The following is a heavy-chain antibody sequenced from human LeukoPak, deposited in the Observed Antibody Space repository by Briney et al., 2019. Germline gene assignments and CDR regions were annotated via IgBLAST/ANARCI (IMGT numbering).Heavy chain of an antibody. CDR1: GFTFSRYW. CDR2: IRYDGSNK. Sequence: GGSLRLSCADSGFTFSRYWMHWVRQAPGKGLEWVAFIRYDGSNKYYADSVKGRFTISRDNSKNTLYLQMNSLRAEDTAVYYCAKERDTAMVTIDYWGQGTLVTVSS. CDR3: AKERDTAMVTIDY. V-gene: IGHV3-30*02. D-gene: IGHD5-18*01. J-gene: IGHJ4*02.